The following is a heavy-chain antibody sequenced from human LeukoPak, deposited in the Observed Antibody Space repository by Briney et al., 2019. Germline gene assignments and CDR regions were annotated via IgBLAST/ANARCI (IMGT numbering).Heavy chain of an antibody. Sequence: GGSLRLSCAASGFTLSGSAMYWVRQASGKGLEWVGRIRSKANNYATEYAASVKGRFTISRDDSKNTAYLQMNSLKTEDTAVYYCTTGSAYWGQGTLVTASS. CDR2: IRSKANNYAT. D-gene: IGHD1-14*01. CDR1: GFTLSGSA. V-gene: IGHV3-73*01. J-gene: IGHJ4*02. CDR3: TTGSAY.